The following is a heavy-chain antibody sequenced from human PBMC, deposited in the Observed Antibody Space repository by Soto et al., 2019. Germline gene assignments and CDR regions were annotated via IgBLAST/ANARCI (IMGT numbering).Heavy chain of an antibody. CDR2: ISDYNGNT. CDR3: ARDVGSVTDNKDAFDI. J-gene: IGHJ3*02. D-gene: IGHD4-17*01. V-gene: IGHV1-18*01. CDR1: GYTFTSYG. Sequence: QVQLVQSGAEVKKPGASVKVSCKASGYTFTSYGISWVRQAPGQGLEWMGWISDYNGNTNYAQKLQGRVTMTTDTTTSTAYMELRSMRSDDTAVYYCARDVGSVTDNKDAFDIWGQGTMVTVSS.